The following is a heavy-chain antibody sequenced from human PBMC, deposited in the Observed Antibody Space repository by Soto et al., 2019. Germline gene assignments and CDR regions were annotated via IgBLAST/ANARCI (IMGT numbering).Heavy chain of an antibody. CDR2: IIPILGIA. D-gene: IGHD6-19*01. V-gene: IGHV1-69*02. CDR1: GGTFSSYT. J-gene: IGHJ3*02. CDR3: ARGIAVAGTSAAFDI. Sequence: SVKVSCKASGGTFSSYTISWVRQAPGQGVEWMGRIIPILGIANYAQKFQGRVTITADKSTSTAYMELSSLRSEDTAVYYCARGIAVAGTSAAFDIWGQGTMVTVSS.